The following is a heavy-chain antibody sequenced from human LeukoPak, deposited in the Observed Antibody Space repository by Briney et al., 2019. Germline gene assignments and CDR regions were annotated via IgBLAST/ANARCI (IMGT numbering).Heavy chain of an antibody. V-gene: IGHV4-4*07. D-gene: IGHD2-2*02. Sequence: SETLSLTCTVSGGSISSYYWSWIRQPAGKGLEWIGRIYTSGSTNYNPSLKSRVTISVDTSKNQFSLKLSSVTAADTAVYYCARVATEYCSSTSCYTGINWFDPWGQGTLVTVSS. CDR1: GGSISSYY. CDR3: ARVATEYCSSTSCYTGINWFDP. CDR2: IYTSGST. J-gene: IGHJ5*02.